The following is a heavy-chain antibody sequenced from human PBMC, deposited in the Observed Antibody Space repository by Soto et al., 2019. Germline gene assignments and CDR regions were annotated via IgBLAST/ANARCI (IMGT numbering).Heavy chain of an antibody. CDR2: ISGSGGST. CDR3: AKDVGGGFLAE. CDR1: GFTFNSYA. D-gene: IGHD3-16*01. V-gene: IGHV3-23*01. Sequence: EVQLLESGGGLVQPGGSLRLSCAASGFTFNSYAMSWVRQAPGKGLEWVSAISGSGGSTYYADSVKGRFTISRDNSKNTVDLQMNGPRADDTAAYSCAKDVGGGFLAEWGQGTLVTVSS. J-gene: IGHJ4*02.